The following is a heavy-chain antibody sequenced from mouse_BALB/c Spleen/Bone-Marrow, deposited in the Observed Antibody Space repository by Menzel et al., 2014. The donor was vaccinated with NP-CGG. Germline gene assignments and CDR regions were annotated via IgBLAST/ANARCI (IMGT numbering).Heavy chain of an antibody. V-gene: IGHV1-61*01. J-gene: IGHJ2*01. CDR3: VRKYGKGGDY. D-gene: IGHD2-10*02. CDR2: IDPSDSEI. CDR1: GYTFTGYW. Sequence: QVQLKQSGAEVVRPGASVKLSCKASGYTFTGYWMNWVKQRPGQGLEWIGMIDPSDSEIHYNPMFRDKATLTVDKSSSTAYMQLSSLTSDDSAVDYCVRKYGKGGDYWGQGTTLTVSS.